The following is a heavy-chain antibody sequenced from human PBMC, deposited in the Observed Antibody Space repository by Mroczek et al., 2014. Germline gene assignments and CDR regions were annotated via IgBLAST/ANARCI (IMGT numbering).Heavy chain of an antibody. CDR1: GGSISSGGYY. J-gene: IGHJ4*02. D-gene: IGHD4-17*01. CDR2: IYYSGST. V-gene: IGHV4-31*03. CDR3: ARGGLTTYAPYYFDY. Sequence: VQLVESGPGLVKPSQTLSLTCTVSGGSISSGGYYWSWIRQHPGKGLEWIGYIYYSGSTYYSPSLKSRVTISVDTSKNQFSLKLSSVTAADTAVYYCARGGLTTYAPYYFDYWGQGTLVHRLL.